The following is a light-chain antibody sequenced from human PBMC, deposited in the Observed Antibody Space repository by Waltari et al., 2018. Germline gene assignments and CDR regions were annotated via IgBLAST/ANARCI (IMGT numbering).Light chain of an antibody. J-gene: IGLJ3*02. Sequence: QSVLTQPPSVSAAPGQKVTISCSGSSSNIGNNYVSWYQQLPGTAPKVLIYENNKRPAGIPDRFSGSKSGTSATLSITGLQTGDEADYYCGTWDSSLSVWVFGGGTKLTVL. CDR3: GTWDSSLSVWV. CDR2: ENN. CDR1: SSNIGNNY. V-gene: IGLV1-51*02.